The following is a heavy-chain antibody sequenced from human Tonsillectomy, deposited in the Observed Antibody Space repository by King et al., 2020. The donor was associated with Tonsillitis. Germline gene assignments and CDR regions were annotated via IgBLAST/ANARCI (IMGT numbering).Heavy chain of an antibody. CDR1: GYTFTGYY. J-gene: IGHJ4*02. CDR3: ARDSELWFGENDY. CDR2: INPNSGGT. Sequence: QLVQSGAEVKKPGASVKVSCKASGYTFTGYYMHWVRQAPGPGLEWLGWINPNSGGTNYAQKFQGRVTMTRDTSISTAYMELSRLGSDDAAVYYCARDSELWFGENDYWGQGTLVTVSS. D-gene: IGHD3-10*01. V-gene: IGHV1-2*02.